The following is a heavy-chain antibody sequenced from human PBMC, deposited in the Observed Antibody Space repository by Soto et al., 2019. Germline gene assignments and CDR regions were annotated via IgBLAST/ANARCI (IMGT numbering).Heavy chain of an antibody. D-gene: IGHD3-16*01. CDR1: RFTFSSYA. CDR2: MSYDGSNK. CDR3: ARDGGAY. Sequence: QVQLVESGGGVVQPGRSLRLSCAASRFTFSSYAMHWVRRAPGKGLEWMAVMSYDGSNKYYADSVKGRFTISRDNSKNTLYLQMNSLRPEDTALYYCARDGGAYWGQGTLVIVSS. V-gene: IGHV3-30-3*01. J-gene: IGHJ4*02.